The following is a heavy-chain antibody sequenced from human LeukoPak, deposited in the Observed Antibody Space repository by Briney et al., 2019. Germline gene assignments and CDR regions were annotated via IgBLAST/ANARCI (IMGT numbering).Heavy chain of an antibody. V-gene: IGHV3-43*02. D-gene: IGHD6-13*01. Sequence: NPGRSLRLSCTASGFTFDAYAMHCVRQAPAKGMEWVSVISGDGGNLVYADSVKGRFTISRDNRRTSLYLHMNRLRTEDSALFFCAKVYVGSWYAYDHWGQGTVDSVSS. CDR2: ISGDGGNL. J-gene: IGHJ4*02. CDR3: AKVYVGSWYAYDH. CDR1: GFTFDAYA.